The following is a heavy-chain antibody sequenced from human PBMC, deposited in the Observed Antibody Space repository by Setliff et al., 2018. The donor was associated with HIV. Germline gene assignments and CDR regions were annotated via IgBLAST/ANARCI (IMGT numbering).Heavy chain of an antibody. CDR2: IHYTGTT. V-gene: IGHV4-31*01. CDR1: GGSISSSSYY. J-gene: IGHJ5*02. Sequence: SETLSLTCTVSGGSISSSSYYWNWFRQYPGKGLEWIGYIHYTGTTNQNPSLRSLITISLDTSKNQFTLKLTSVTAADTAVYYCARAPYVSGSFGWFDPWGQGTLVTVSS. D-gene: IGHD3-10*01. CDR3: ARAPYVSGSFGWFDP.